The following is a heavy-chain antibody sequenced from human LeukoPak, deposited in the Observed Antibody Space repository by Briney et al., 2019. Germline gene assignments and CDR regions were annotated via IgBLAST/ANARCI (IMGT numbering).Heavy chain of an antibody. J-gene: IGHJ3*02. CDR1: GFTFSNFG. V-gene: IGHV3-74*01. CDR2: INSDGSST. Sequence: GGSLRLSCAASGFTFSNFGMTWFRQAPGKGLVWVSRINSDGSSTTYADSVKGRFTISRDNAKNTLYLQMDSLRAEDTALYYCARAVGGNIAIDTWGQGTMVTVSS. D-gene: IGHD4-23*01. CDR3: ARAVGGNIAIDT.